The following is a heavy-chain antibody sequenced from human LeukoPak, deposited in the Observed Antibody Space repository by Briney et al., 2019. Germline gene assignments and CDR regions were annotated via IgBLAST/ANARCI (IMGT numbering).Heavy chain of an antibody. CDR2: ISYDGSNK. Sequence: PGRSLRLSCAASGFTFSSYAMHWVRQAPGKGLEWVAVISYDGSNKYYADSVKGRFTISRDNSKNTLYLQMNSLRAEDTAVYYCARVPYIYYDSSLGAFDIWGQGTMVTVSS. CDR1: GFTFSSYA. V-gene: IGHV3-30-3*01. D-gene: IGHD3-22*01. CDR3: ARVPYIYYDSSLGAFDI. J-gene: IGHJ3*02.